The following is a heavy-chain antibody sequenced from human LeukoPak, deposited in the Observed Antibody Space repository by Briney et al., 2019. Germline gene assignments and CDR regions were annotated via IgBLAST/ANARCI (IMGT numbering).Heavy chain of an antibody. J-gene: IGHJ4*02. D-gene: IGHD3-9*01. CDR2: INPSGGST. Sequence: ASVKVSCKASGYTFTSYYMHWVRRAPGQGLEWMGIINPSGGSTSYAQKFQGRVTMTRDMSTSTVYMELSSLRSEDTAVYYCARVNRYYDILTGYSVFDYWGQGTLVTVSS. CDR3: ARVNRYYDILTGYSVFDY. V-gene: IGHV1-46*01. CDR1: GYTFTSYY.